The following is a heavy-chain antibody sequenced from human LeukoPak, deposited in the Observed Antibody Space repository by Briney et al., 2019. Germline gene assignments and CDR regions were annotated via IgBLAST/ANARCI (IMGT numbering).Heavy chain of an antibody. CDR3: AREDSNVFYY. Sequence: WGSLRLSCAASGFTFSSYAMHWVRQAPGKGLEYVSAISSNGGSTYYANSVKGRFTISRDNSKNTLYLQMGSLRAEDMAVYYCAREDSNVFYYWGQGTLVTVSS. D-gene: IGHD3-22*01. V-gene: IGHV3-64*01. CDR2: ISSNGGST. CDR1: GFTFSSYA. J-gene: IGHJ4*02.